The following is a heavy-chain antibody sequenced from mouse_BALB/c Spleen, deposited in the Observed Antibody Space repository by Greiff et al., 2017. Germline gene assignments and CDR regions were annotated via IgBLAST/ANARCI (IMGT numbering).Heavy chain of an antibody. Sequence: EVQLQQSGGGLVKPGGSLKLSCAASGFAFSSYDMSWVRQTPEKRLEWVAYISSGGGSTYYPDTVKGRFTISRDNAKNTLYLQMSSLKSEDTAMYYCARPAMDYWGQGTSVTVSS. CDR1: GFAFSSYD. CDR3: ARPAMDY. CDR2: ISSGGGST. J-gene: IGHJ4*01. V-gene: IGHV5-12-1*01.